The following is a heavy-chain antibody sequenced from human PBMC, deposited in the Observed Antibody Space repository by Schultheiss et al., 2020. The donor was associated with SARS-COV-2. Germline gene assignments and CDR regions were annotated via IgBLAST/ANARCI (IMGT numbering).Heavy chain of an antibody. V-gene: IGHV4-59*12. D-gene: IGHD6-13*01. J-gene: IGHJ6*02. CDR2: IYHSGST. CDR1: GGSISSYY. CDR3: ARDGAAAGTLAYYYYGMDV. Sequence: SETLSLTCTVSGGSISSYYWSWIRQPPGKGLEWIGEIYHSGSTNYNPSLKSRVTISVDTSKNQFSLKLSSVTAADTAVYYCARDGAAAGTLAYYYYGMDVWGQGTTVTVSS.